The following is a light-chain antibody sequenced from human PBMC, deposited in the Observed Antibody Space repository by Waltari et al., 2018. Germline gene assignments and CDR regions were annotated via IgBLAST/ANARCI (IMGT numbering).Light chain of an antibody. Sequence: SFVLTQAPSVSVAPGQTARITCGGHNIGVYGARWYQQHPGQAPVLVVYDNSDRPSGVPGRFSGSSSANTGTLTISRVEAGDEADYYCQVWAGSDYDVAFGGGTKL. V-gene: IGLV3-21*02. CDR2: DNS. CDR3: QVWAGSDYDVA. J-gene: IGLJ2*01. CDR1: NIGVYG.